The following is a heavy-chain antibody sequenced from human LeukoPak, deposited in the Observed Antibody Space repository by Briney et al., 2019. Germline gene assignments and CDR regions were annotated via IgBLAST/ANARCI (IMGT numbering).Heavy chain of an antibody. CDR2: ISSSGSTI. CDR1: GFTFSDYY. Sequence: GGSLRLSCAASGFTFSDYYMSWIRQAPGKGLEWVSYISSSGSTIYYADSVKGRFTISRDNAKNSLYLQMNSLRAEDTAVYYCAGGQGQWLVRINTPTVFDYWGQGTLVTVSS. V-gene: IGHV3-11*01. J-gene: IGHJ4*02. D-gene: IGHD6-19*01. CDR3: AGGQGQWLVRINTPTVFDY.